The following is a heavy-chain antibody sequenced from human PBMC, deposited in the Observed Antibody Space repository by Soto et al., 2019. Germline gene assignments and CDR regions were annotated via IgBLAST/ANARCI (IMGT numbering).Heavy chain of an antibody. V-gene: IGHV3-53*01. D-gene: IGHD3-9*01. Sequence: AGGSLRLSCAASGFTVGSNYMSWVRQAPGKGLEWVSVIYSEGTPYYADSVKGRFTISRENSNNTLYLHMNNLRAEDTAVYYCARSTYYDILTGSYYYYAMDVWGQGTTVNVSS. CDR1: GFTVGSNY. CDR2: IYSEGTP. CDR3: ARSTYYDILTGSYYYYAMDV. J-gene: IGHJ6*02.